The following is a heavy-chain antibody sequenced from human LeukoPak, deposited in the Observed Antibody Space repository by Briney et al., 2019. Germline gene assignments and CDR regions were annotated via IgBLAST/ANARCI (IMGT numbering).Heavy chain of an antibody. J-gene: IGHJ4*02. CDR2: ISGSGGST. CDR3: AKARVTSCRGAFCYTFDY. Sequence: PGGSLRLSCAASGFTFSSYAMSWVRQAPGKGPEWVSAISGSGGSTYYAASVRGRFTISRDTSRSTLYLQMNSLRAEDAAVYYCAKARVTSCRGAFCYTFDYWGQGTLVTVSS. D-gene: IGHD2-15*01. V-gene: IGHV3-23*01. CDR1: GFTFSSYA.